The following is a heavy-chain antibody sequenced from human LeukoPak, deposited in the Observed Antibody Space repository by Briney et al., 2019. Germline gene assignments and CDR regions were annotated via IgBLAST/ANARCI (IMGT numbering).Heavy chain of an antibody. Sequence: AGGSLRLSCAASGFTFTSYAMSWVRQAPGKGLEWVSAVSGSGHSTYYADSVKGRFTISRDNSKNTLSLQMNSLGAEDTDIYYCAKNPLHYSNGRGLYFQDWGQGTLVTVSS. CDR2: VSGSGHST. CDR3: AKNPLHYSNGRGLYFQD. D-gene: IGHD6-19*01. J-gene: IGHJ1*01. V-gene: IGHV3-23*01. CDR1: GFTFTSYA.